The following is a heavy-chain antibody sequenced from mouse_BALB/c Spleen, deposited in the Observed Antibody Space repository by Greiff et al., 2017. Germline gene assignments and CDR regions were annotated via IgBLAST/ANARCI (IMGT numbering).Heavy chain of an antibody. Sequence: QVQLQQSGAELMKPGASVKISCKATGYTFSSYWIEWVKQRPGHGLEWIGEILPGSGSTNYNEKFKGKATFTADTSSNTAYMQLSSLTSEDSAVYYCARRRFYYGNYDYAMDYWGQGTSVTVSS. D-gene: IGHD2-1*01. CDR3: ARRRFYYGNYDYAMDY. CDR1: GYTFSSYW. J-gene: IGHJ4*01. CDR2: ILPGSGST. V-gene: IGHV1-9*01.